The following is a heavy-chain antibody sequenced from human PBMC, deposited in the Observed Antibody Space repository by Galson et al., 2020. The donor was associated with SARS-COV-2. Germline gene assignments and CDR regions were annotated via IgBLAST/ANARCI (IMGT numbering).Heavy chain of an antibody. CDR3: ARLLGYSYGFNY. Sequence: ASVKVSCKASGYTFTSYAMHWVRQAPGQRLEWMGWINAGNGNTKYSQKFQGRVTITRDTSASTAYMELSSLRSEDTAVYYCARLLGYSYGFNYWGQGTLVTVSS. CDR1: GYTFTSYA. D-gene: IGHD5-18*01. J-gene: IGHJ4*02. V-gene: IGHV1-3*01. CDR2: INAGNGNT.